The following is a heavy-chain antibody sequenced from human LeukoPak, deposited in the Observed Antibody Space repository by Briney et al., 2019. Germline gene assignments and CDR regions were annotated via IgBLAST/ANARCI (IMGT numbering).Heavy chain of an antibody. D-gene: IGHD4-17*01. CDR1: GYTLTEVS. Sequence: ASVKVSCKISGYTLTEVSMHWVRQAPGKGLEWMGGFAPGDGETIYAQNFQGRLIVTEDTSTDTAYMELSSLRSEDTAVYYCATEIVGYGDVNHFDSWGQGTLVTVSS. V-gene: IGHV1-24*01. CDR2: FAPGDGET. CDR3: ATEIVGYGDVNHFDS. J-gene: IGHJ4*02.